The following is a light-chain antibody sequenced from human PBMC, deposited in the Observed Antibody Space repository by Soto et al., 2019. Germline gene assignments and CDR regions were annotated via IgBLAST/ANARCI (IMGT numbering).Light chain of an antibody. J-gene: IGKJ5*01. CDR1: QTIGSY. Sequence: EIVMTQSPATLSVSPGERATLSCRASQTIGSYLAWYQQKPGRAPRLLIYDVSNRATGIPARFSGSGSGTDFTLTISSLEPEDFAVYYCQQRHMWPITFGQGTRLEIK. V-gene: IGKV3-11*01. CDR2: DVS. CDR3: QQRHMWPIT.